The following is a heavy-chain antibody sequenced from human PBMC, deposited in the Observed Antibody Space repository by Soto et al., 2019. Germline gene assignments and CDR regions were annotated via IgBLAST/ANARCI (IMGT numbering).Heavy chain of an antibody. CDR2: IYYSGNT. CDR3: ARVYGSGSYYFDY. J-gene: IGHJ4*02. CDR1: GGSISNAAYY. D-gene: IGHD3-10*01. Sequence: SETLSLTCTVSGGSISNAAYYRGWIRQPPGKGLECIGIIYYSGNTYYSPSLKSRVTMSVDTSKNQFSLKLSSVSAADTSIYYCARVYGSGSYYFDYWGQGTLVTVSS. V-gene: IGHV4-39*01.